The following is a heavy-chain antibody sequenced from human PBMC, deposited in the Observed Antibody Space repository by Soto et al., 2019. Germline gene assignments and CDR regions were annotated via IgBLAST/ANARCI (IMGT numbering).Heavy chain of an antibody. J-gene: IGHJ1*01. V-gene: IGHV3-7*01. Sequence: TWVRQAPMKGLEWVANISPDGNEKNYVDSVKGRFTISRDNANNFLYLQTDSLRVEDTAVYYCVRGHFWGQGTLVTVSS. CDR3: VRGHF. CDR2: ISPDGNEK.